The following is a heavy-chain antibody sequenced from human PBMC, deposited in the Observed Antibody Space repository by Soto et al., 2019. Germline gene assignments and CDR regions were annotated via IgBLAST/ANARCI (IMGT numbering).Heavy chain of an antibody. CDR1: GGSISSYY. CDR3: ARLVGYTWKNQGGYYFDY. V-gene: IGHV4-59*08. J-gene: IGHJ4*02. D-gene: IGHD1-20*01. CDR2: IYYTGST. Sequence: QVQLQESGPGLVRPSETLSLTCTVSGGSISSYYWSWIRQPPGKGLEWIGYIYYTGSTNYNPSLKSRVTISDDTSKNQFSLKLSSVTAADTGVYYCARLVGYTWKNQGGYYFDYWGQGILVTVSS.